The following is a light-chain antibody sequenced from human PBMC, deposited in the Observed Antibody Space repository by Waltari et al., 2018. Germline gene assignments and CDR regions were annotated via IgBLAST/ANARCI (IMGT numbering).Light chain of an antibody. J-gene: IGLJ1*01. CDR1: ALPSQY. Sequence: SFELTQPPSMSVSPGQTARITCSGDALPSQYVYWYQQRPGQAPILIIDKDTERPSGIPERFAGSTSGTTVTLTISGFQAEDEADYYCQSTDSRGTYVFGTGTKVTVL. CDR3: QSTDSRGTYV. CDR2: KDT. V-gene: IGLV3-25*03.